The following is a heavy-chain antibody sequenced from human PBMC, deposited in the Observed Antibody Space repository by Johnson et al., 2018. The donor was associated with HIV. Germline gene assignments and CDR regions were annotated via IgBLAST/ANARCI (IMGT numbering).Heavy chain of an antibody. CDR3: ARVEPIRRAIDAFDI. Sequence: VQLVESGGGLVQPGGSLRLSCVDSGFTFSSYWMSWVRQAPGKGLEWVANIKQDGSEKYYVDSVKGRFTISRDNAKNSLYLQLNSLRAEDTAVYYCARVEPIRRAIDAFDIWGQGTMVTVSS. V-gene: IGHV3-7*01. J-gene: IGHJ3*02. CDR2: IKQDGSEK. CDR1: GFTFSSYW.